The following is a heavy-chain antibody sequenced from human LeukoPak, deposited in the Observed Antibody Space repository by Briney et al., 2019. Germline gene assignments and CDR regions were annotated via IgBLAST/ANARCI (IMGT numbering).Heavy chain of an antibody. J-gene: IGHJ4*02. CDR3: TRVLNWGGYFDY. CDR2: IDPNSGDT. V-gene: IGHV1-2*02. CDR1: GYTFTGYH. D-gene: IGHD7-27*01. Sequence: GASVKLSCKASGYTFTGYHVHWVRQAPGQGLEWMGWIDPNSGDTNFAQKFQGRVTMARDTSISTAYMELSSLKSDDTAVYYCTRVLNWGGYFDYWGQGTLVTVSS.